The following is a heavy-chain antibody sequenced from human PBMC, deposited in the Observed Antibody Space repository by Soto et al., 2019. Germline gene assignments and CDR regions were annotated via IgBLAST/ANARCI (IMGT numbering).Heavy chain of an antibody. CDR1: GYTFTSYG. CDR3: ARDYSRTSSTSCYL. CDR2: ISAYNGNT. J-gene: IGHJ4*02. V-gene: IGHV1-18*01. Sequence: ASVKVSCKASGYTFTSYGISWVRQAPGQGLEWMGWISAYNGNTNYAQKLQGRVTMTTDTSTSTAYMELRSLRSDDTAVYYCARDYSRTSSTSCYLWGQGNLVTVSS. D-gene: IGHD2-2*01.